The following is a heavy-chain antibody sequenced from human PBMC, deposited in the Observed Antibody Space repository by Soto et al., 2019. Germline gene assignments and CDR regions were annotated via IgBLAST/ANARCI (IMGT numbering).Heavy chain of an antibody. CDR2: INDRGSI. J-gene: IGHJ2*01. CDR3: ARESHDILTGPPWVWYFDL. CDR1: GGSFSGYY. Sequence: QVQLQQWGAGPLRPLETLSLTCGVSGGSFSGYYWAWIRQSPGKGLEWIGEINDRGSINYNPSLKSRVSISVVTSKNHYSLNLRSVPAAGTAVYYCARESHDILTGPPWVWYFDLWGRGTLVTVSS. D-gene: IGHD3-9*01. V-gene: IGHV4-34*01.